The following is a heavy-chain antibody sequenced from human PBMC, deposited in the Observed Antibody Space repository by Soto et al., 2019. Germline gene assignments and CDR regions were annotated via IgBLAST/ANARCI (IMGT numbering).Heavy chain of an antibody. CDR3: ARATAYRITMVRGVMRYYYMDV. J-gene: IGHJ6*03. D-gene: IGHD3-10*01. CDR2: MNPNSGNT. V-gene: IGHV1-8*01. CDR1: GYTFTSCD. Sequence: GASVKVSCKASGYTFTSCDISWVRQATGQGLEWMGWMNPNSGNTGYAQKFQGRVTMTRNTSISTAYMELSSLRSEDTAVYYCARATAYRITMVRGVMRYYYMDVWGKGTTVTVSS.